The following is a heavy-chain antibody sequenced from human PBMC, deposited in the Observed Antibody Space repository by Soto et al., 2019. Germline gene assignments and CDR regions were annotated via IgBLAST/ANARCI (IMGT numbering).Heavy chain of an antibody. Sequence: KPLETLSLTCSVSGGSVRSGSYYWTWIRQPPGKGLEWIGYIYQSGTTNYNASLKSRVTISIDTSKNQFFLKLNSVTAADTAVYYCARDSSGRHDYWGQGTLVTVSS. CDR1: GGSVRSGSYY. D-gene: IGHD3-22*01. V-gene: IGHV4-61*01. CDR2: IYQSGTT. CDR3: ARDSSGRHDY. J-gene: IGHJ4*02.